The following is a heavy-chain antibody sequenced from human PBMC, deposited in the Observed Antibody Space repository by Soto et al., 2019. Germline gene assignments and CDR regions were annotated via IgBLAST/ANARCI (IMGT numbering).Heavy chain of an antibody. J-gene: IGHJ4*02. Sequence: SLRLSCAASGFSFSDYYISWIRQAPGKGLEWISYIIGDGTTDHYIDSVKGRFTISRDNAKNSLYLQINSLRAEDSAVYYCVRDMQLWRLDSWGQGTLVTVSS. V-gene: IGHV3-11*01. CDR1: GFSFSDYY. CDR2: IIGDGTTD. CDR3: VRDMQLWRLDS. D-gene: IGHD2-21*01.